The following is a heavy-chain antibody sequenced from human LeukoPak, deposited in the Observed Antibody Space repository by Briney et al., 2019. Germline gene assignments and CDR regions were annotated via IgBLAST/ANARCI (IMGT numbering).Heavy chain of an antibody. J-gene: IGHJ5*02. D-gene: IGHD3-22*01. CDR2: INHSGST. Sequence: PSETLSLTCAVYGGSFSGYYWSWIRQPPGKELEWIGEINHSGSTNYNPSLKSRVTISVDTSKNQSSLKLSSVTAADTAVYYCARHPIGGWFDPWGQGTLVTVSS. CDR3: ARHPIGGWFDP. CDR1: GGSFSGYY. V-gene: IGHV4-34*01.